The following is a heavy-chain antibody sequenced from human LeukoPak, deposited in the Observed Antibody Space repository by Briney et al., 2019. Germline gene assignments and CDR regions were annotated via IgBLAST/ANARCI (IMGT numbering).Heavy chain of an antibody. CDR1: GFTFSSYA. CDR3: ARSGSYVWGSYRSDAFDI. J-gene: IGHJ3*02. D-gene: IGHD3-16*02. CDR2: ISYDGSNK. V-gene: IGHV3-30*04. Sequence: PRGSLRLSCAASGFTFSSYAMHWVRQAPGKGLEWVAVISYDGSNKYYADSVKGRFTISRDNSKNTLYLQMNSLRAEDTAVYYCARSGSYVWGSYRSDAFDIWGQGTMVTVSS.